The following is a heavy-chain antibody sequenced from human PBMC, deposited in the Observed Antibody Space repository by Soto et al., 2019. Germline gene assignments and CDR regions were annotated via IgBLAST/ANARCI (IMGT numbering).Heavy chain of an antibody. J-gene: IGHJ4*02. D-gene: IGHD3-22*01. Sequence: SETLSLTCTVSGGSISSYYWSWIRQPPGKGLEWIGYIYYSGSTNYNPSLKSRVTISVGTSKNQFSLKLTSVTAADTAVYYCARAQYYDSSGFDYWGQGTLVTVSS. V-gene: IGHV4-59*01. CDR3: ARAQYYDSSGFDY. CDR2: IYYSGST. CDR1: GGSISSYY.